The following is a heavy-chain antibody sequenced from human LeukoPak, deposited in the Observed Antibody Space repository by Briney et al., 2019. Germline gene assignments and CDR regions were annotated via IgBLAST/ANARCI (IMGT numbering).Heavy chain of an antibody. CDR2: ISAYNGNT. V-gene: IGHV1-18*01. J-gene: IGHJ3*02. CDR1: GYTFTSYG. Sequence: ASVKVSCKASGYTFTSYGISWARQAPGQGLEWMGWISAYNGNTNYTQKLQGRVTMTTDTSTSTAYMELRSLRSDDTAVYYCARGQYVLLWFGDDMGAFDIWGQGTMVTVSS. CDR3: ARGQYVLLWFGDDMGAFDI. D-gene: IGHD3-10*01.